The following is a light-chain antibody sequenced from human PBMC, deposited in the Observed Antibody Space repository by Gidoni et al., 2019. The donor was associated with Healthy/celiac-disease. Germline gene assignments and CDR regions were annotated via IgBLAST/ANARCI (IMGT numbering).Light chain of an antibody. V-gene: IGKV1-39*01. J-gene: IGKJ1*01. CDR1: QSISSY. CDR2: AAS. Sequence: IQMTQSPSSLSASVGDRVTITCRASQSISSYLNWYQQKPGKAPKLLIYAASSLQSGVPSRFSGSGSGTDFTLTISRLQPEDFATYYCQQSYSTFCTFGQGTKVEIK. CDR3: QQSYSTFCT.